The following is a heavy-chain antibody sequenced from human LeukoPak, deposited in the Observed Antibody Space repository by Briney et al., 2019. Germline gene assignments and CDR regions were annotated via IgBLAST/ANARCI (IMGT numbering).Heavy chain of an antibody. CDR2: ISGSGGST. V-gene: IGHV3-23*01. J-gene: IGHJ4*02. CDR1: GFTFRTYG. D-gene: IGHD5-18*01. Sequence: GGSLRLSCAASGFTFRTYGMSWVRQTPGKGLEWVSTISGSGGSTYFADSVQGRFTISRDNAKNSLFLQMNSLRAEDTAVYYCALQTGVESYGVFYYWGQGTLVTVSS. CDR3: ALQTGVESYGVFYY.